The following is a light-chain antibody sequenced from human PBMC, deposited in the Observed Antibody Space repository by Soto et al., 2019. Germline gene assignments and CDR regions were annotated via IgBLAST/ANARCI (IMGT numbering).Light chain of an antibody. CDR2: GAS. J-gene: IGKJ4*01. CDR3: QQYGSSPGT. V-gene: IGKV3-20*01. Sequence: EIVLTQSPGTLSLSPGERATLSCRASQSVSSSYLAWYQQKPGQAPRLLIYGASSRATVIPDRFSGSGSGTDFTLTISRLEPEDFAVYYCQQYGSSPGTFGGGTKVEIK. CDR1: QSVSSSY.